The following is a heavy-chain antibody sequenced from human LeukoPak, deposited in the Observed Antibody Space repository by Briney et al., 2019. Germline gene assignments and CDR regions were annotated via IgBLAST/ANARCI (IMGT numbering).Heavy chain of an antibody. V-gene: IGHV4-30-4*01. CDR3: GYGSGSQNPYYFDY. J-gene: IGHJ4*02. CDR2: IYYSGST. D-gene: IGHD3-10*01. Sequence: PSQTLPLTCTVSGGSISSGDYYWSWIRQPPGKGLEWIGYIYYSGSTYYNPSLKSRVTISVDTSKNQFSLKLSSVTAADTAVYYCGYGSGSQNPYYFDYWGQGTLVTVSS. CDR1: GGSISSGDYY.